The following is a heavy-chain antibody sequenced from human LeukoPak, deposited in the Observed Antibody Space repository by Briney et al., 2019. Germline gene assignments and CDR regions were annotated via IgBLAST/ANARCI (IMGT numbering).Heavy chain of an antibody. V-gene: IGHV4-39*01. CDR1: GGSISSSSYY. CDR2: IYYSGST. CDR3: ARQLSSGSYYVHFDY. Sequence: SETLSLTCTVSGGSISSSSYYWGWIRQPPGKGLEWIGSIYYSGSTYYNPSLKSRVTISVDTSKNQFSLKLSSVTAADTAVYYCARQLSSGSYYVHFDYWGQGTLVTVSS. D-gene: IGHD3-10*01. J-gene: IGHJ4*02.